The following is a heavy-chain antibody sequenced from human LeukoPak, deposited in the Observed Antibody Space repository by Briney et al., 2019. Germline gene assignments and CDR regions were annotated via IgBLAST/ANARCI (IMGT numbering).Heavy chain of an antibody. CDR2: ISSSSSTI. D-gene: IGHD7-27*01. CDR1: GFTFSSYA. J-gene: IGHJ4*02. Sequence: GGSLRLSCAASGFTFSSYAMSWVRQAPGKGLEWVSYISSSSSTIYYADSVKGRFTISRDNAKNSLYLQMNSLRAEDTAVYYCARGLGIDYWGQGTLVTVSS. V-gene: IGHV3-48*01. CDR3: ARGLGIDY.